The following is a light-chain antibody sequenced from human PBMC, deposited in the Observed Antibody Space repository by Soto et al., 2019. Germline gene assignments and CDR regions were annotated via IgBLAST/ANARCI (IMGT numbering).Light chain of an antibody. Sequence: EIVMTQSPATLSVSPGDRATLYCRAGQNVSSNLAWYQQKFGQAPTLLIYGASTRATGIPARFSGSGSGTEFSLTISSMKSEDFAVYYCPQYDNWPPLNFGGGTKVEIK. J-gene: IGKJ4*01. V-gene: IGKV3-15*01. CDR2: GAS. CDR1: QNVSSN. CDR3: PQYDNWPPLN.